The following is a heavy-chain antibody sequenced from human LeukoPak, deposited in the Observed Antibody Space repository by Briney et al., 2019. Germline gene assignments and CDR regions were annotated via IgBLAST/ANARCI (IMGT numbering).Heavy chain of an antibody. CDR3: AADDLAHGY. Sequence: GASVKVSCKASGFIFSNSAIQWVRQARGQRLEWIGWIVVGSGNTNYAQKFQERVTITRDMSTSTAYMELSSLRSEDTAVYYCAADDLAHGYWGQGTLVTVSS. V-gene: IGHV1-58*02. J-gene: IGHJ4*02. CDR2: IVVGSGNT. CDR1: GFIFSNSA.